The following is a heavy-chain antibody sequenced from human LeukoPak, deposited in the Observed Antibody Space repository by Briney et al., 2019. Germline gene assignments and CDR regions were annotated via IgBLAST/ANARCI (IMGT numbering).Heavy chain of an antibody. CDR1: GYTFTGYY. CDR3: ARGMTYYDSSGYFY. CDR2: INPNSGGT. D-gene: IGHD3-22*01. V-gene: IGHV1-2*02. Sequence: ASVKVSCKASGYTFTGYYMHWVRQAPGQGPEWMGWINPNSGGTNYAQKFQGRVTMTRDTSISTAYMELSRLRSDDTAVYYCARGMTYYDSSGYFYWGQGTLVTVSS. J-gene: IGHJ4*02.